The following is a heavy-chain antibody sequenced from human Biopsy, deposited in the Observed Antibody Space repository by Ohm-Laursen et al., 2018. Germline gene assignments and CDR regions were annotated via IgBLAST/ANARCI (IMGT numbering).Heavy chain of an antibody. D-gene: IGHD3-9*01. Sequence: GASVKVSCQASGYSFTKYYINWVRQAPGQGLEWMGIINPTGGTTSYAEKFQGRVTLTRDTSTGTVYLELNSLIYEDTALYYCARDETGSSVFGPYYYGMDVWGQGTTVTVSS. V-gene: IGHV1-46*01. CDR1: GYSFTKYY. CDR2: INPTGGTT. CDR3: ARDETGSSVFGPYYYGMDV. J-gene: IGHJ6*02.